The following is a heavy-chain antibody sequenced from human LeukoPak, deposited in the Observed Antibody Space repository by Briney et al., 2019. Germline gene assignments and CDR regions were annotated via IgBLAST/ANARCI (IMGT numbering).Heavy chain of an antibody. D-gene: IGHD2-2*01. CDR2: ISAYNGYT. J-gene: IGHJ5*02. CDR3: ARDSVVVVPAAIGP. CDR1: DYIFITYG. Sequence: VASVKVSCKASDYIFITYGITWVRQAPGQGLEWMGWISAYNGYTNYAQKLQGRVTMTTDTSTSTAYMELRSLRSDDTAVYYCARDSVVVVPAAIGPWGQGTLVTVSS. V-gene: IGHV1-18*01.